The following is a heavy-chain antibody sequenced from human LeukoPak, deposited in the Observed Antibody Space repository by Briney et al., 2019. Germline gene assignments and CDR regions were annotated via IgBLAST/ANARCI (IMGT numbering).Heavy chain of an antibody. J-gene: IGHJ4*02. Sequence: PGGSLRLSCAASGFTFSSYSMNWVRQAPGKGLEWVSSISSSSYIYYADSVKGRFTISRDNAKNSLYLQMNSLRAEDTAVYYCASRRGYYGSGSYYNVGAYYFDYWGQGTLVTVSS. V-gene: IGHV3-21*01. CDR1: GFTFSSYS. CDR3: ASRRGYYGSGSYYNVGAYYFDY. CDR2: ISSSSYI. D-gene: IGHD3-10*01.